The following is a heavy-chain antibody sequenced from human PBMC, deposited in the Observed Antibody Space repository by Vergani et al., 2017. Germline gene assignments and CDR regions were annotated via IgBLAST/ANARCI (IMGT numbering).Heavy chain of an antibody. D-gene: IGHD1-26*01. J-gene: IGHJ4*02. CDR3: ARWGKEKRLYS. CDR1: GFTFSSHG. CDR2: IWYDGSNK. Sequence: QVHLVESEGGVVQPGRSLTLSCVASGFTFSSHGMHWVRQAPGKGLEWVAVIWYDGSNKYYGDSVKGRFTISRDKSKNTLYLQMNSLRVEDTAVYYCARWGKEKRLYSWGQGTLVTVSS. V-gene: IGHV3-33*01.